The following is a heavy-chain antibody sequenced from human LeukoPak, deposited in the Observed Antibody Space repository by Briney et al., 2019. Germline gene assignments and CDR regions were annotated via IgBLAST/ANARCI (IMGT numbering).Heavy chain of an antibody. CDR2: IYHSGST. CDR1: GGSISSYY. J-gene: IGHJ4*02. V-gene: IGHV4-59*08. Sequence: SETLSLTCTVSGGSISSYYWSWIRQPAGKGLEWIGSIYHSGSTYYNPSLKSRVSISVDTSKNQFSLKLTSVTAADTAVYYCARRTGYEPFAYWGQGTLVTVSS. CDR3: ARRTGYEPFAY. D-gene: IGHD5-12*01.